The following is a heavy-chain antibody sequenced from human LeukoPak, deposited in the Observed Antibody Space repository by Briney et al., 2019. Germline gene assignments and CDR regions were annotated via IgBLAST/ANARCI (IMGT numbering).Heavy chain of an antibody. CDR1: GGSVSSYY. D-gene: IGHD3-22*01. J-gene: IGHJ4*02. V-gene: IGHV4-59*08. CDR3: ASGYYDSTVDY. CDR2: IYYSGST. Sequence: SETLSLTCTVSGGSVSSYYWSWIRQPPGKGLEWIGYIYYSGSTNYNPSLKSRVTISVDTSKNQFSLKLSSVTAADTAVYYCASGYYDSTVDYWGQGTLVTVSS.